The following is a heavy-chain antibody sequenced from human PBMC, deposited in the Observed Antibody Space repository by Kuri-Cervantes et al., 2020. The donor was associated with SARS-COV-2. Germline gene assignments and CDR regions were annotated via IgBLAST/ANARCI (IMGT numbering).Heavy chain of an antibody. D-gene: IGHD5-18*01. Sequence: GESLKISCAASGFTFSGSAMHWVRQASGKGLEWVGRIRSKANSYATAYAASVKGRFTISRDDSKRTAYPQMNSLKTEDTAVYYCTARPAMREYYYYYYGMDVWGQGTTVTVSS. CDR1: GFTFSGSA. CDR3: TARPAMREYYYYYYGMDV. J-gene: IGHJ6*02. CDR2: IRSKANSYAT. V-gene: IGHV3-73*01.